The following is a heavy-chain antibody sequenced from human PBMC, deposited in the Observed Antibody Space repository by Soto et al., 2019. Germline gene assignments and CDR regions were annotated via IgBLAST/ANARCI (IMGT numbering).Heavy chain of an antibody. CDR3: ARGMGYFDY. D-gene: IGHD3-10*01. Sequence: KTSETLSLTCTVSGGSIRVQSYYWTWIRQPPGKGLEWIGEINHSGSTNYNPSLKSRVTISVDTSKNQFSLKLSSVTAADTAVYYCARGMGYFDYWGQGTLVTVSS. J-gene: IGHJ4*02. V-gene: IGHV4-34*01. CDR1: GGSIRVQSYY. CDR2: INHSGST.